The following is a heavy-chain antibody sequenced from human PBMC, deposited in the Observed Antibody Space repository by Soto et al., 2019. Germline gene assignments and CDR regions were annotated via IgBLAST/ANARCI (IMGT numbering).Heavy chain of an antibody. Sequence: ASVKVSCKASGFSFTINYFYWVRQAPGQGLEWMGWINPHSGSTKYAQKFQAGVSLTRDTSINTVYMEIQGLRSDDTAVYYCARGSFSTSRGGIDLWGQGTTVTVS. CDR2: INPHSGST. J-gene: IGHJ6*02. CDR3: ARGSFSTSRGGIDL. CDR1: GFSFTINY. V-gene: IGHV1-2*02. D-gene: IGHD3-16*02.